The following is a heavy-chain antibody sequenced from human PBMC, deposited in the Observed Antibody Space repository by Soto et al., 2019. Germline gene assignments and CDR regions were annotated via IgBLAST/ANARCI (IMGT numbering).Heavy chain of an antibody. J-gene: IGHJ4*02. Sequence: PGGSLRLSCAASGFTFSSYGMHWVRQAPGKGLEWVAVISYDGSNKYYADSVKGRFTISRDNSKNTLYLQMNSLRAEDTAVYYCAKDRRVAVDYWGQGTLVTVSS. CDR2: ISYDGSNK. CDR3: AKDRRVAVDY. D-gene: IGHD2-15*01. V-gene: IGHV3-30*18. CDR1: GFTFSSYG.